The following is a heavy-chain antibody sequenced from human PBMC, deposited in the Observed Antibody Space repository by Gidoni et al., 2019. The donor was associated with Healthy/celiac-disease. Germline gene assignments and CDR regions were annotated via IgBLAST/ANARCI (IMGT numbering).Heavy chain of an antibody. V-gene: IGHV3-23*01. CDR3: AKSLDYGDYPGDYYYYGMDV. D-gene: IGHD4-17*01. CDR1: GFTFSRYA. Sequence: EVQLLESGGGLVQPGGSLRLSGAASGFTFSRYAMRWVRQAPGKGLEWVSAISGSGGSTYYSDPVKGRFTISRDNSKNTLYLQMNSLRAEDTAVYYCAKSLDYGDYPGDYYYYGMDVWGQGTTVTVSS. J-gene: IGHJ6*02. CDR2: ISGSGGST.